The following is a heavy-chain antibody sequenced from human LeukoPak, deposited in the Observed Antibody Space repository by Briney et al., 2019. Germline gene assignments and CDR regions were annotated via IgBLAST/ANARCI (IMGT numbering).Heavy chain of an antibody. D-gene: IGHD2-21*02. Sequence: ASVKVSCKASGYTFSDYYIHWVRQAPGQGLEWMGWINPYSGGITFGQNFRGRVTMTRDTSSTTTYMEISGLRSDDTAVYYCAGSDCGGDCYLFDYWGQGTLVTVSS. CDR3: AGSDCGGDCYLFDY. CDR2: INPYSGGI. V-gene: IGHV1-2*02. J-gene: IGHJ4*02. CDR1: GYTFSDYY.